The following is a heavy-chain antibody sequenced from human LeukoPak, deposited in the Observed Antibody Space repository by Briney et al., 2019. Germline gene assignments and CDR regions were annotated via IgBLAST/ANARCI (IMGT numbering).Heavy chain of an antibody. J-gene: IGHJ2*01. V-gene: IGHV4-34*01. CDR3: ARRRRDTAIVTRYFDL. CDR2: INHSGST. Sequence: SETLSLTCAVFGVSFSGYYWSWIRHPPGKGLEWIGEINHSGSTNYNPSLKSRVTISIDTSKNQFSLKLTSVTAADTAVYYCARRRRDTAIVTRYFDLWGRGTLVTVSS. D-gene: IGHD5-18*01. CDR1: GVSFSGYY.